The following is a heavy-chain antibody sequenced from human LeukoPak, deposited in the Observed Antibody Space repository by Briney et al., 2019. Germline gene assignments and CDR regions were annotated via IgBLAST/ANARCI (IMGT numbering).Heavy chain of an antibody. Sequence: GGSLRLSCAASGFTFSIYAMSWVRPAPGKGLEWVSSISGSGGSTYYADSVKGRFTISRDKSTTTQYLQMNSLRAEDTAVYYCAKEKKAIVVVVTSFDYWGQGTLVTVSS. J-gene: IGHJ4*02. D-gene: IGHD2-15*01. CDR2: ISGSGGST. CDR3: AKEKKAIVVVVTSFDY. V-gene: IGHV3-23*01. CDR1: GFTFSIYA.